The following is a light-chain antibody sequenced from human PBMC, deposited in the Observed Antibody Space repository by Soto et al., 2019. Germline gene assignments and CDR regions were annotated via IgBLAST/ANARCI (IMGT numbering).Light chain of an antibody. CDR1: SSDAGGYNY. CDR3: SSYTSSSTYV. CDR2: EVT. J-gene: IGLJ1*01. Sequence: QSVLTQPASVSGSPGQSITISCTGTSSDAGGYNYVSWYQQHPAKAPKLMIYEVTWRPSGVSNRFSGSKSGNTASLTISGLQAEDEADYYCSSYTSSSTYVFGTGTKVTVL. V-gene: IGLV2-14*01.